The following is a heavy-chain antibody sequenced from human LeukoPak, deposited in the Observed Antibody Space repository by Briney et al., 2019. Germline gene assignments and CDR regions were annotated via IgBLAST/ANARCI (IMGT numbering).Heavy chain of an antibody. CDR1: GFTFSSYA. Sequence: GRSPRLPCAASGFTFSSYAMHWVRQAPGKGLEWVAVISYDGSNKYYADSVKGRFTISRDNSKNTLYLQMNSLRAEDTAVYYCARDLGGYDMSYFDYWGQGTLVTVSS. V-gene: IGHV3-30-3*01. J-gene: IGHJ4*02. CDR3: ARDLGGYDMSYFDY. CDR2: ISYDGSNK. D-gene: IGHD5-12*01.